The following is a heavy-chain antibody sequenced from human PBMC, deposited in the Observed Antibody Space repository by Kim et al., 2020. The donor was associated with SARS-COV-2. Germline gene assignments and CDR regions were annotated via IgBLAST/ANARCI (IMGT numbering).Heavy chain of an antibody. CDR1: GFTFSSYS. Sequence: GGSLRLSCAASGFTFSSYSMNWVRQAPGKGLEWVSSISSSSSYIYYADSVKGRFTISRDNAKNSLYLQMNSLRAEDTAVYYCARDWYLDWLWYGYYYGMGVWGQGTTVTVSS. J-gene: IGHJ6*02. CDR2: ISSSSSYI. CDR3: ARDWYLDWLWYGYYYGMGV. D-gene: IGHD3-9*01. V-gene: IGHV3-21*01.